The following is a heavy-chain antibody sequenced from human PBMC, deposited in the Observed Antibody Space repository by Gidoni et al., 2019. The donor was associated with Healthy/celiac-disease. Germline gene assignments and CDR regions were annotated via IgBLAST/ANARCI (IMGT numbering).Heavy chain of an antibody. D-gene: IGHD3-3*01. CDR3: TTLLETPVGDFATGIYYYYYMDV. J-gene: IGHJ6*03. V-gene: IGHV3-15*01. CDR2: IKSKTDGGTT. Sequence: GLEWVGRIKSKTDGGTTDYAAPVKGRFTISRDDSKNTLYLQMNSLKTEDTAVYYCTTLLETPVGDFATGIYYYYYMDVWGKGTTVTVSS.